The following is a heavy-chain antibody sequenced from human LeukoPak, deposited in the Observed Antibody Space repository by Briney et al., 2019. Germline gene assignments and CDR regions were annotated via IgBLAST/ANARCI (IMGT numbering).Heavy chain of an antibody. J-gene: IGHJ5*02. D-gene: IGHD6-19*01. CDR1: GFTVSSNY. Sequence: GGSLRLSCAASGFTVSSNYMSWVRQAPGKGLEWVSVIYSSGTTYYADFVKGRFTISRDNSKNTLFLQMNSLRAEDTAVYYCANGFSRGYSSGWYGSNWFDPWGQGTLVTVSS. CDR2: IYSSGTT. CDR3: ANGFSRGYSSGWYGSNWFDP. V-gene: IGHV3-53*01.